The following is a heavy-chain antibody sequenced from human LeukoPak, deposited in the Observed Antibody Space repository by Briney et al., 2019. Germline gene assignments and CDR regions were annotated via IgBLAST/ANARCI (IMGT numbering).Heavy chain of an antibody. CDR2: IAYDGSRA. J-gene: IGHJ4*02. CDR1: GFTFGGYG. Sequence: QSGGSLRLSCAGSGFTFGGYGMHWFRQTPGKGLEWVAVIAYDGSRAFYADSVKGRFTISRDNAKNSLYLQMNSLRAEDTAVYYCACDFRYLGHDFWGQGTLVTVSS. CDR3: ACDFRYLGHDF. V-gene: IGHV3-33*03. D-gene: IGHD2-21*02.